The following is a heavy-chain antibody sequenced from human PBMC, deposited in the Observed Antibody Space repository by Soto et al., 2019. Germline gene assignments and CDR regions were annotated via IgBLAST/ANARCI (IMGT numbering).Heavy chain of an antibody. Sequence: VGSLRLSCAASGFTVSSNYMSCVRQAPGKGLEWVSVIYSGGSTYYADSVKGRFTISRDNSKNTLYLQMNSLRAEDTAVYYCARRPTDYYYRCDYQGQGSQFSVSS. V-gene: IGHV3-53*01. CDR3: ARRPTDYYYRCDY. CDR2: IYSGGST. CDR1: GFTVSSNY. D-gene: IGHD3-10*01. J-gene: IGHJ4*02.